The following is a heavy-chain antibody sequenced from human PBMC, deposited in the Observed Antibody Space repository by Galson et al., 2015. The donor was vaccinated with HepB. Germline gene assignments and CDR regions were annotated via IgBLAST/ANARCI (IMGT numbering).Heavy chain of an antibody. D-gene: IGHD6-13*01. V-gene: IGHV3-15*01. CDR1: GFTFSNAW. Sequence: SLRLSCAASGFTFSNAWMSWVRQAPGKGLEWVGRIKSKTDGGTTDYAAPVKGRFTISRDDSKNTLYLQMNSLKTEDTAVYYCTTDRGSSSWYTESGYYYYGMDVWGQGTTVTVSS. CDR2: IKSKTDGGTT. CDR3: TTDRGSSSWYTESGYYYYGMDV. J-gene: IGHJ6*02.